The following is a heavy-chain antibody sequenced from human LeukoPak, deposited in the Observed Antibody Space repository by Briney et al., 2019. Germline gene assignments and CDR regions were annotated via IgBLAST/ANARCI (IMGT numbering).Heavy chain of an antibody. CDR1: GYTFTGCY. Sequence: ASVKVSCKASGYTFTGCYMHWVRQAPGQGLEWMGWINPNSGGTNYAQKFQGRVTMTRDTSISTAYMELSRLRSDDTAVYYCARDQDIVVVVAADNSGDYWGQGTLVTVSS. CDR3: ARDQDIVVVVAADNSGDY. J-gene: IGHJ4*02. V-gene: IGHV1-2*02. D-gene: IGHD2-15*01. CDR2: INPNSGGT.